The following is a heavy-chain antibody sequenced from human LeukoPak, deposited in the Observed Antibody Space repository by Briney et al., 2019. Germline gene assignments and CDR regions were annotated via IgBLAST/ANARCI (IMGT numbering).Heavy chain of an antibody. V-gene: IGHV3-7*01. Sequence: GGSLRLSCAASGFTFSSYWMSWARQAPGKGLEWVANIRQDGSEKYYVDSVKGRFTISRDNAKNSLYLQMNSLRAEDTAVYYCARGFDGDSLFDYWGQGTLVTVSS. CDR3: ARGFDGDSLFDY. J-gene: IGHJ4*02. CDR2: IRQDGSEK. D-gene: IGHD4-17*01. CDR1: GFTFSSYW.